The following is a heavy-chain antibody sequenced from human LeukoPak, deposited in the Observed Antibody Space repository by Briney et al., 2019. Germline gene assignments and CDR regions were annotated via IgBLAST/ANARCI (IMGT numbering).Heavy chain of an antibody. CDR2: FDPEDGET. J-gene: IGHJ4*02. D-gene: IGHD6-19*01. Sequence: ASVKVSCKASGYTFTTYGISWVRQAPGKGLEWMGGFDPEDGETIYAQKFQGRVTMTEDTSTDTAYMELSSLRSEDTAVYYCATAPDSGWYFYYFDYWGQGALVTVSS. CDR1: GYTFTTYG. V-gene: IGHV1-24*01. CDR3: ATAPDSGWYFYYFDY.